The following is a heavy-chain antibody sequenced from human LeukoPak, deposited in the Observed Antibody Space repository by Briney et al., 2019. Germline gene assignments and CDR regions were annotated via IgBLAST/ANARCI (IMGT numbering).Heavy chain of an antibody. D-gene: IGHD3-10*01. V-gene: IGHV4-34*01. CDR3: ARDWFGELWDY. CDR1: GGSFSGYY. J-gene: IGHJ4*02. Sequence: PSETLSLTCAVYGGSFSGYYWSWLRQPPGKGLEWIGEINHSGSTNYNPSLKSRVPISVDTSKNQFSLKLSSVTAADTAVYYCARDWFGELWDYWGQGTLVTVSS. CDR2: INHSGST.